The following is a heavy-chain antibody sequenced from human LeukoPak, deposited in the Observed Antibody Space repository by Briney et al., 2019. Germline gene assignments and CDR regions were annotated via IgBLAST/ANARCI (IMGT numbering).Heavy chain of an antibody. CDR3: AKAGGELLYGEPFDY. J-gene: IGHJ4*02. V-gene: IGHV3-30*04. Sequence: GGSLRLSCAASGFTFSSYAMHWVRQAPGKGLEWVAVISYDGSNKYYADSVKGRFTISRDNSKNTLYLQMNSLRAEDTAVYYCAKAGGELLYGEPFDYWGQGTLVTVSS. CDR1: GFTFSSYA. D-gene: IGHD1-26*01. CDR2: ISYDGSNK.